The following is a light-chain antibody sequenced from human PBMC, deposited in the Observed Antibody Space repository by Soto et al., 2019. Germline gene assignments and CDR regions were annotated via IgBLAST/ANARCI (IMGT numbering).Light chain of an antibody. J-gene: IGKJ4*01. V-gene: IGKV1-33*01. Sequence: DIKMTQSPSSLSASVGDSVTITCQASQVIGTYLTWYQQRSGKSPKVLIYDAYTLETGVSSRFSGSGYGTDFTFPINSLHPEDFATYYCQQYGSLPLTFGGWTKVDIK. CDR3: QQYGSLPLT. CDR1: QVIGTY. CDR2: DAY.